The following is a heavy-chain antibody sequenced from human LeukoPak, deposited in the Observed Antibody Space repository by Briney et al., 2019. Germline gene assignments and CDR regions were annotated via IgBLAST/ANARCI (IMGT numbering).Heavy chain of an antibody. CDR1: GFTVSSNY. CDR3: ARSAVAGTSDY. CDR2: IYSGGST. J-gene: IGHJ4*02. V-gene: IGHV3-66*01. D-gene: IGHD6-19*01. Sequence: GGSLRLSCAASGFTVSSNYMSWVRQAPGKGLEWVSVIYSGGSTYYADSVKGRFTISRDNSKNTLYLQMNSLRAGDTAVYYCARSAVAGTSDYWGQGTLVTVSS.